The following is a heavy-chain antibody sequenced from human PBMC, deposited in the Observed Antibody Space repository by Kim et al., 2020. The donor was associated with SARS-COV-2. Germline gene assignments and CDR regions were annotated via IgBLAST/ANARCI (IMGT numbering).Heavy chain of an antibody. CDR3: ARHYHSSGGW. V-gene: IGHV4-59*08. CDR1: GGSISSYY. D-gene: IGHD6-19*01. CDR2: IYYSGGT. Sequence: SETLSLTCTVSGGSISSYYWSWIRQPPGKGLEWIGYIYYSGGTNYNPSLKSRVTISVDTSKNQFSLKLSSVTAADTAVYYCARHYHSSGGWWGQGTLVTV. J-gene: IGHJ4*02.